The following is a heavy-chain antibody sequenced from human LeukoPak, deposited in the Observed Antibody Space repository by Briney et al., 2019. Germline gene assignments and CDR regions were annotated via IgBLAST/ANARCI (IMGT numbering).Heavy chain of an antibody. D-gene: IGHD5-18*01. Sequence: GASVKVSCKAPGYTFTGYYLHWVRQAPGQGLEWMGWINPNSGGTNYAQKFQGRVTMTRDTSSITAYMELSRLRSDDTAVYYCARDRGGLQLWLRLDYWGQGTLVTVSS. V-gene: IGHV1-2*02. CDR2: INPNSGGT. CDR1: GYTFTGYY. J-gene: IGHJ4*02. CDR3: ARDRGGLQLWLRLDY.